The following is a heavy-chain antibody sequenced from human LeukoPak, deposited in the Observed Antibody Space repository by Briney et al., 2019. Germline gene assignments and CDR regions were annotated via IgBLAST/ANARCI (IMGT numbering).Heavy chain of an antibody. V-gene: IGHV4-4*02. CDR3: TRPYYYYMDV. Sequence: PSETLSLTCAVSGDSVSSNNWWSWVRQPPGKGLEWIGEIYHSGSTNYNPSLKSRVTISVDRSKNQFSLNLSSVTAADTAVYYCTRPYYYYMDVWGKGTTVTVSS. CDR2: IYHSGST. J-gene: IGHJ6*03. CDR1: GDSVSSNNW.